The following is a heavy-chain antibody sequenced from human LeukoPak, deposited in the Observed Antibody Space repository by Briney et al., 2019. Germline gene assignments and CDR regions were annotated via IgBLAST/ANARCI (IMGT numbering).Heavy chain of an antibody. CDR2: IYYSGST. D-gene: IGHD4-17*01. J-gene: IGHJ4*02. CDR3: ARYSPDYGDYEGYFDY. V-gene: IGHV4-59*12. CDR1: GGSISSYY. Sequence: SETLSLTCTVSGGSISSYYWSWIRQPPGKGLEWIGYIYYSGSTNYNPSLKSRVTISVDTSKNQFSLKLSSVTAADTAVYYCARYSPDYGDYEGYFDYWGQGTLVTVSS.